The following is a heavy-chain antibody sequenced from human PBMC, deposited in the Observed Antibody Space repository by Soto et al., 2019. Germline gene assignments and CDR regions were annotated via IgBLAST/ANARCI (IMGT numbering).Heavy chain of an antibody. CDR1: GVTFNRQD. CDR2: IIPMFGKP. J-gene: IGHJ4*02. D-gene: IGHD5-12*01. CDR3: ATSEGIDGYSFDY. V-gene: IGHV1-69*13. Sequence: SVKVSCKASGVTFNRQDMRWVRQAPGQGLEWMGGIIPMFGKPHYAEKFQDRVTITADESTGTAYLELSSLTSKDTAVYYCATSEGIDGYSFDYWGPGTLVTVS.